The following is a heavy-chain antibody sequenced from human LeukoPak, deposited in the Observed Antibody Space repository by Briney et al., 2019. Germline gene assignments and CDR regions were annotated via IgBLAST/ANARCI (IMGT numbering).Heavy chain of an antibody. CDR1: GYTFTSYA. V-gene: IGHV1-3*01. CDR2: INAGNGNT. Sequence: ASVKVSCKASGYTFTSYAMHWVRQAPGQRLEWMGWINAGNGNTKYSQKFQGRVTITRDTSASTAYMELSSLRSEDTAVYYCAREPTGYYGGGGNEAYYFDYWGQGTLVTVSS. CDR3: AREPTGYYGGGGNEAYYFDY. D-gene: IGHD3-9*01. J-gene: IGHJ4*02.